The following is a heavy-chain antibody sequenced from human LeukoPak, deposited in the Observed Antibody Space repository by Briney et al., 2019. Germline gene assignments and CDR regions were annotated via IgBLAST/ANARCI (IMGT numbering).Heavy chain of an antibody. D-gene: IGHD2-21*02. J-gene: IGHJ4*02. CDR2: IYPGESDT. CDR3: ASLARRVTVDYYFDY. V-gene: IGHV5-51*01. CDR1: GYRFTSYW. Sequence: GESLEISCKGSGYRFTSYWIGWVRPMPGKGVEWMGIIYPGESDTRYSPSFQGQVTMSADKSITTAYLQWSSLKAADTAMYYCASLARRVTVDYYFDYWGQGTLVTVSS.